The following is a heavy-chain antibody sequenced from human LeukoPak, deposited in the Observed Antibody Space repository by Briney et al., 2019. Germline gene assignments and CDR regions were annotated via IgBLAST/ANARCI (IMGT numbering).Heavy chain of an antibody. D-gene: IGHD5-18*01. V-gene: IGHV1-18*01. J-gene: IGHJ5*02. CDR2: ISAYNGNT. CDR3: ARELGYSYGLEGWFDP. CDR1: GYTFTSYG. Sequence: ASVKVSCKASGYTFTSYGISWVRQAPGQELEWMGWISAYNGNTNYAQKLQGRVTMTTDTSTSTAYMELRSLRSDDTAVYYCARELGYSYGLEGWFDPWGQGTLVTVSS.